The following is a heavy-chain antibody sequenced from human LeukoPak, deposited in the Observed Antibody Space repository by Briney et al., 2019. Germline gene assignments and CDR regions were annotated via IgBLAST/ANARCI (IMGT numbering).Heavy chain of an antibody. CDR2: ISAYNGNT. V-gene: IGHV1-18*01. J-gene: IGHJ4*02. CDR3: ARVVIYYDSSGYYYVRPRYFDY. Sequence: ASAKVSCKASGYTFTSYGISWVRQAPGRGLEWMGWISAYNGNTNYAQKLQGRVTMTTDTSTSTAYMELRSLRSDDTAVYYCARVVIYYDSSGYYYVRPRYFDYWGQGTLVTVPS. D-gene: IGHD3-22*01. CDR1: GYTFTSYG.